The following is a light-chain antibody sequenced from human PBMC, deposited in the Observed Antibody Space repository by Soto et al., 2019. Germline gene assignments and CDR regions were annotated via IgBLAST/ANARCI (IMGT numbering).Light chain of an antibody. Sequence: DIVMTQSPLSLPVTPGEPASVSCRSSQSLLHSNGNNYLHLYLQKPGQSPQLLIYLGSNRASGVPGRFSCSGSGTDFTLHISRVEAEAVGVYYCMQALQKPCTFGQGTKVDI. J-gene: IGKJ1*01. CDR3: MQALQKPCT. CDR1: QSLLHSNGNNY. V-gene: IGKV2-28*01. CDR2: LGS.